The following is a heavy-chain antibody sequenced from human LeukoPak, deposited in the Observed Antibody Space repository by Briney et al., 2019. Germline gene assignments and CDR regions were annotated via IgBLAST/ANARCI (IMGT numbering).Heavy chain of an antibody. J-gene: IGHJ4*02. CDR3: ARSGYSHSWDY. D-gene: IGHD1-26*01. CDR1: GFTSSSYW. Sequence: GGSLRLSCAASGFTSSSYWMSWVRQAPGKGLEWVANIKEDGGEIHFVDSMKGRFTISRDNAKNSLYLQMNSLRGDDTAVYYCARSGYSHSWDYWGQGTLVIVSS. CDR2: IKEDGGEI. V-gene: IGHV3-7*03.